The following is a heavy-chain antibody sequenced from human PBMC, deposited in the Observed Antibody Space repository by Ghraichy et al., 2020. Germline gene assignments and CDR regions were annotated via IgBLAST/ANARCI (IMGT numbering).Heavy chain of an antibody. CDR1: GFTFSSYA. J-gene: IGHJ4*02. V-gene: IGHV3-23*01. Sequence: GSLRLSCAASGFTFSSYAMSWVRQAPGKGLEWVSAISGSGGSTYYADSVKGRFTISRDNSKNTLYLQMNSLRAEDTAVYYCAKPDCSSTSCLKAPFDYWGQGTLVTVSS. CDR3: AKPDCSSTSCLKAPFDY. CDR2: ISGSGGST. D-gene: IGHD2-2*01.